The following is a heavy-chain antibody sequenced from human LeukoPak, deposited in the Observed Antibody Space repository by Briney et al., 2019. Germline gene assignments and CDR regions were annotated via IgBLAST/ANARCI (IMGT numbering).Heavy chain of an antibody. J-gene: IGHJ3*01. CDR1: ADSFTSHY. D-gene: IGHD3-9*01. V-gene: IGHV4-59*11. Sequence: SETLSLTCTVSADSFTSHYWSWIRQPPGKGLEWIGYISYIGSTNYNPSLKSRVTISIDTSKNQFSLKLSSVTAADTAVYYCARDLITLTKGFDLWAQGTMVSVSS. CDR2: ISYIGST. CDR3: ARDLITLTKGFDL.